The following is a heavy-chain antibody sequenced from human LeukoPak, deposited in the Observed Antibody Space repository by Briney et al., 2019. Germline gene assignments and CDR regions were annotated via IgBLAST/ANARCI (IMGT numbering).Heavy chain of an antibody. J-gene: IGHJ4*02. V-gene: IGHV4-34*01. CDR3: ARGRNYYDSSGYYYYFDY. Sequence: LSCAASGFPVSSNYMSWIRPPPGKGLEWIGEVNHSGSTNYNPSLKTRVTISVDTSKNQFSLQLSSVTAADTAVYYCARGRNYYDSSGYYYYFDYWGQGTLVTVSS. CDR1: GFPVSSNY. D-gene: IGHD3-22*01. CDR2: VNHSGST.